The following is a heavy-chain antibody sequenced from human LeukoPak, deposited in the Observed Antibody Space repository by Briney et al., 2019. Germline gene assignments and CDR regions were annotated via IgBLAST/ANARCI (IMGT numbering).Heavy chain of an antibody. J-gene: IGHJ6*04. Sequence: SETLSLTCAVYGGSFSGYYWSWIRQPPGKGLEWIGEINHSGGTNYNPSLKSRVTISVDTSKNQFSLRVSSVTAADRAVYYCARCFTAVGYYGMDVWGKGTTVTVSS. CDR1: GGSFSGYY. CDR2: INHSGGT. CDR3: ARCFTAVGYYGMDV. D-gene: IGHD6-13*01. V-gene: IGHV4-34*01.